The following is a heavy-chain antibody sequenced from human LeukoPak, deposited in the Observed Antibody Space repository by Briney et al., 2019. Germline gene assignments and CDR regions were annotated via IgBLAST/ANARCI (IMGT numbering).Heavy chain of an antibody. D-gene: IGHD3-3*01. Sequence: GGSLRLSCAASGFTFSSYAMSWVRQAPGKGLEWVSAISGSGGSTYYADSVKGRFTISRDNSKNTLYLQMNSLRAEDTAVYYCAKAGTSYDFWSGYLTTYFGYWGQGTLVTVSS. CDR1: GFTFSSYA. J-gene: IGHJ4*02. V-gene: IGHV3-23*01. CDR3: AKAGTSYDFWSGYLTTYFGY. CDR2: ISGSGGST.